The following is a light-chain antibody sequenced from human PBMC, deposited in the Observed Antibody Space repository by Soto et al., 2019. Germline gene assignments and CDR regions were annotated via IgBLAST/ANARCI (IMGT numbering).Light chain of an antibody. V-gene: IGLV4-69*01. CDR3: QTWGTGPWV. J-gene: IGLJ3*02. CDR1: NGDSSYA. CDR2: VNSDGSH. Sequence: QLVLTQSPSASASLGASVKLTCTLSNGDSSYAIAWHQQQPEKGPRYLMKVNSDGSHTKGDGIPDRFSGSSSGAERYLTISRLQSEDEADYYCQTWGTGPWVFGGGTKVTVL.